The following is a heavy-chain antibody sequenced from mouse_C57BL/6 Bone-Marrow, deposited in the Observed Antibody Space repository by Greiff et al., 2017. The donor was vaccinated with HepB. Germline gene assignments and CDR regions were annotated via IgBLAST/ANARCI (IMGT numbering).Heavy chain of an antibody. CDR1: GYYITSGYY. D-gene: IGHD2-4*01. CDR2: ISYDGSN. Sequence: EVKLVESGPGLVKPSQSLSLTCSVTGYYITSGYYWNWIRQFPGNKLEWMGYISYDGSNNYNPSLKNRISITRDTSKNQFFLKLNSVTTEDTATYYCARDSYDYDYWGQGTTLTVSS. J-gene: IGHJ2*01. V-gene: IGHV3-6*01. CDR3: ARDSYDYDY.